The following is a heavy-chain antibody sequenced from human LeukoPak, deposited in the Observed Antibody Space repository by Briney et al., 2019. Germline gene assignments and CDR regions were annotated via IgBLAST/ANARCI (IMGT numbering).Heavy chain of an antibody. J-gene: IGHJ6*03. CDR2: IHPGDSDT. Sequence: KFGESLKISCRPSGYSFTTYWLGWVRQLPGKGLGLVGIIHPGDSDTRYSPSFEGQVTISADKSISTAYLQWSSLRASDSAIYYCARRNKAVTAAGYYMDVWGNGTTVTVSS. D-gene: IGHD6-13*01. V-gene: IGHV5-51*01. CDR1: GYSFTTYW. CDR3: ARRNKAVTAAGYYMDV.